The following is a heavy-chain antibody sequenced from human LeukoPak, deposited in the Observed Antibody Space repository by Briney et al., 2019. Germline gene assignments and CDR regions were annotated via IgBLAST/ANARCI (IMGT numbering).Heavy chain of an antibody. D-gene: IGHD5-24*01. CDR3: ARDRIRWLQSTPFDY. Sequence: RGSLRLSCAASGFTFSSYEMNSVRQTPRKGLEWVSYISSSGSTIYYADSVKGRFTISRDNAKNSLYLQMNSLRAEDTAVYYCARDRIRWLQSTPFDYWGQGTLVTVSS. J-gene: IGHJ4*02. CDR2: ISSSGSTI. CDR1: GFTFSSYE. V-gene: IGHV3-48*03.